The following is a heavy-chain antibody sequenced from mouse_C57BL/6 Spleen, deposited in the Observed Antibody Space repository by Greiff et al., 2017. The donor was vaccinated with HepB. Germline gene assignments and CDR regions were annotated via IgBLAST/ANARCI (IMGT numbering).Heavy chain of an antibody. Sequence: VQLQQSGAELVKPGASVKLSCKASGYTFTSYWMHWVKQRPGQGLEWIGMIHPNSGSTNYNEKFKSKATLTVDKSSSTAYMQLSSLTSEDSAVYYCARHGSSYEYFDVWGTGTTVTVSS. D-gene: IGHD1-1*01. CDR3: ARHGSSYEYFDV. J-gene: IGHJ1*03. CDR2: IHPNSGST. V-gene: IGHV1-64*01. CDR1: GYTFTSYW.